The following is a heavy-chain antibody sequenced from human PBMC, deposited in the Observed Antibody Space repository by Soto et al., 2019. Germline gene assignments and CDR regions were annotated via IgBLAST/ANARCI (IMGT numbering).Heavy chain of an antibody. CDR3: ARSITMVRGALMFDP. CDR1: GGSISSSSYY. CDR2: IYYSGST. Sequence: QLQLQESGPGLVKPSETLSLTCTVSGGSISSSSYYWGWIRQPPGKGLEWIGSIYYSGSTYYNPSLKSRVTISVDTSKNQFSLKLSSVTAADTAVYYCARSITMVRGALMFDPWGQGTLVTVSS. V-gene: IGHV4-39*01. D-gene: IGHD3-10*01. J-gene: IGHJ5*02.